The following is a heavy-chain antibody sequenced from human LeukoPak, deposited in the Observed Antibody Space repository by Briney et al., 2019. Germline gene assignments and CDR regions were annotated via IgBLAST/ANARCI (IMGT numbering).Heavy chain of an antibody. D-gene: IGHD3-10*01. CDR3: ARGANYYDSMSYYNRRDNWFDP. V-gene: IGHV4-4*07. Sequence: PSETLSLACTVSGGSISSYYWSWIRQPAGKGLEWIGRIYTSGSTNYNPSLKSRVTMSVDTSKNQFSLKVSSVTAADTAVYYCARGANYYDSMSYYNRRDNWFDPWGQGTLVTVSS. CDR2: IYTSGST. J-gene: IGHJ5*02. CDR1: GGSISSYY.